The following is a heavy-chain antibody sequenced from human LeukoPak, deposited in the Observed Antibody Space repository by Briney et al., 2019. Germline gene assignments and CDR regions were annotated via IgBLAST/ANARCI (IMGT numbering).Heavy chain of an antibody. CDR3: ARTETLWFGELFPDY. J-gene: IGHJ4*02. CDR1: GFTFSSYG. Sequence: GSLRLSCAASGFTFSSYGMHWVRQAPGKGLEWVANIKQDGSEKYYVDSVKGRFTISRDNAKNSLYLQMNSLRAEDTAVYYCARTETLWFGELFPDYWGQGTLVTVSS. CDR2: IKQDGSEK. D-gene: IGHD3-10*01. V-gene: IGHV3-7*01.